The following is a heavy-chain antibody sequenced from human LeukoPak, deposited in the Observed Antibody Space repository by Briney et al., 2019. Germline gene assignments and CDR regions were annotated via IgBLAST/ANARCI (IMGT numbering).Heavy chain of an antibody. Sequence: GGSLRLSCAASGFTFSDYYMSWIRQAPGKGLEWVSYISSSGSTIYYADSVKGRFTISRDNTKNSLYLQMNSLRAEDTAVYYCATDYDFWSGYYSGKPYYFDYWGQGTLVTVSS. D-gene: IGHD3-3*01. J-gene: IGHJ4*02. V-gene: IGHV3-11*04. CDR1: GFTFSDYY. CDR2: ISSSGSTI. CDR3: ATDYDFWSGYYSGKPYYFDY.